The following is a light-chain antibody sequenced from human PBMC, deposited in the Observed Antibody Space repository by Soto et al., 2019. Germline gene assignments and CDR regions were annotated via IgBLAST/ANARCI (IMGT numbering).Light chain of an antibody. CDR2: GAS. Sequence: EIVMTQSPATLSVSPGERATLSCRASQSVSSNLAWYQQKPGQAPRLLIYGASTRATGVPVRFSSSGSGTEFTLTISSLQSEDFAVYYCQHYNNWPPWTFGQGTKVEIK. V-gene: IGKV3-15*01. CDR3: QHYNNWPPWT. CDR1: QSVSSN. J-gene: IGKJ1*01.